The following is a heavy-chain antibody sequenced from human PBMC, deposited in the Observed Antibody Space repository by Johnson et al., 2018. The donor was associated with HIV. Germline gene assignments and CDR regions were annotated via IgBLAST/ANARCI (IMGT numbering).Heavy chain of an antibody. CDR3: VKDRGILGVIRGAFDM. CDR2: ISYDGSNK. D-gene: IGHD3-10*01. J-gene: IGHJ3*02. Sequence: QMLLVESGGGVVQPGGSLRLSCAASGFTFSTYGMHWVRQAPGKGLEWVAVISYDGSNKYYADSVKGRFTISRDNSKNTLYLQMNSLRAEDTAFYYCVKDRGILGVIRGAFDMWGQGTMVTVSS. V-gene: IGHV3-30*19. CDR1: GFTFSTYG.